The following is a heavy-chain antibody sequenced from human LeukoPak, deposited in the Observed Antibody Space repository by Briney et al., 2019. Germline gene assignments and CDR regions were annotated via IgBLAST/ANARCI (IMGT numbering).Heavy chain of an antibody. CDR1: GFTFTNYA. Sequence: GGSLRLSCAASGFTFTNYAMSWVRQAPGKGLEWVSTITGSGGSTHYADSVRGRFTISRDNSKNTLYLQMNSLRAEDTAVYYCAKAESSSWTYYFDYWGQGTLVTVSS. CDR3: AKAESSSWTYYFDY. V-gene: IGHV3-23*01. CDR2: ITGSGGST. J-gene: IGHJ4*02. D-gene: IGHD6-13*01.